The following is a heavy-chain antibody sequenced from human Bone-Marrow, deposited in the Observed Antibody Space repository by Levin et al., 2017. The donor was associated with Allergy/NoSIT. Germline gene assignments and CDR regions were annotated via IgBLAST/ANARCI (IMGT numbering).Heavy chain of an antibody. CDR2: ISGSGGNT. CDR3: AKTVQKYSSDTAYFSHFDY. D-gene: IGHD3-22*01. Sequence: GGSLRLSCEASGFTFSTCAMSWVRQAPGKGLEWVSVISGSGGNTYYTDSVKGRFTISRDNSKNTLHLQMNGVRAEDTALYYCAKTVQKYSSDTAYFSHFDYWGQGALVTVSS. V-gene: IGHV3-23*01. J-gene: IGHJ4*02. CDR1: GFTFSTCA.